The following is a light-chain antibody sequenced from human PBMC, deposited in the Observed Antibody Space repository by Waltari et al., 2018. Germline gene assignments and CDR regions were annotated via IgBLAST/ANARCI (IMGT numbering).Light chain of an antibody. J-gene: IGKJ4*02. CDR3: QSFDSNVRGGVV. Sequence: DIVMTQSPDSLAVSVGERATINCKSSQSLLYSDKTKKYLGWHQQKPGQAPKLLIYSASTRESGVPDRFSGSGSGTEFTLTINSLQAEDVAVYYCQSFDSNVRGGVVFGGGTKV. CDR2: SAS. V-gene: IGKV4-1*01. CDR1: QSLLYSDKTKKY.